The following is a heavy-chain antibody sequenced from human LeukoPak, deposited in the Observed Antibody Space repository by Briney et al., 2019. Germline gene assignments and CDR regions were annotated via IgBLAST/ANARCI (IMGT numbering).Heavy chain of an antibody. D-gene: IGHD5-18*01. CDR3: ARGYSYGPLDY. CDR1: GFTFSSYW. J-gene: IGHJ4*02. V-gene: IGHV3-74*01. CDR2: INSDGSST. Sequence: SGGSLRLSCAASGFTFSSYWMHWVRQAPGKGLVWVSRINSDGSSTSYADSVKGRFTISRDNAKNTLYLQMNSLRAEDTAVYYCARGYSYGPLDYWGQGTLVTVSS.